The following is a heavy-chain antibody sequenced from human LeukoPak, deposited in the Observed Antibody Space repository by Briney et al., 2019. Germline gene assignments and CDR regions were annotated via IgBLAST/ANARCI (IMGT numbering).Heavy chain of an antibody. CDR1: GYTFTSYG. CDR3: ARGRGSGYYYVFDY. J-gene: IGHJ4*02. CDR2: ISAYHGNT. D-gene: IGHD3-22*01. Sequence: GASVKVSCKASGYTFTSYGISWVRQAPGQGLEWMGCISAYHGNTNYAQKLQGRVTMTTDTSTSTAYMELRSLRSDDTAVYYCARGRGSGYYYVFDYWGRGTLVTVSS. V-gene: IGHV1-18*01.